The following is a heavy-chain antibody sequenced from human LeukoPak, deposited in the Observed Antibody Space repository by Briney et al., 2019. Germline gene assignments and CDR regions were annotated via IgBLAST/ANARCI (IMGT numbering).Heavy chain of an antibody. V-gene: IGHV3-30-3*01. Sequence: PGGSLRLSCAASGFTFSSYGMHWVRQAPGKGLEWVAVISYDGSNKYYADSVKGRFTISRDNSKNTLYLQMNSLRTEDTAVYYCARDQRIGGYSYGLTGNFDYWGQGTLVTVSS. CDR2: ISYDGSNK. D-gene: IGHD5-18*01. CDR3: ARDQRIGGYSYGLTGNFDY. CDR1: GFTFSSYG. J-gene: IGHJ4*02.